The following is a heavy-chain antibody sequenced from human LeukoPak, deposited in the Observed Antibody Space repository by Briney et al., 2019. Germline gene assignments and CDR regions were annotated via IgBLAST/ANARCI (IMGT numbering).Heavy chain of an antibody. Sequence: GGSLRLSCTASGFTFSSYGMHWVRQAPGKGLEWVAFLRYGGTNKAYADSVKGRFTISRDNSKNTLDLEMNSLRPEDTAVYYCAKADTIAAGTTLDYWGQGTLVTVSS. CDR1: GFTFSSYG. D-gene: IGHD6-13*01. CDR3: AKADTIAAGTTLDY. V-gene: IGHV3-30*02. CDR2: LRYGGTNK. J-gene: IGHJ4*02.